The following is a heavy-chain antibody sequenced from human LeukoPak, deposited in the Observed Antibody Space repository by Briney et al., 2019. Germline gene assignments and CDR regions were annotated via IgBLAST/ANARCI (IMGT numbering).Heavy chain of an antibody. V-gene: IGHV1-8*02. CDR1: GGTFSSYA. Sequence: ASVKVSCKASGGTFSSYAISWVRQAPGQGLEWMGWMNPNSGNTGYAQKFQGRVTMTRNTSISTAYMELSSLRSEDTAVYYCARGQYSGSYFSDYWGQGTLVTVSS. CDR2: MNPNSGNT. J-gene: IGHJ4*02. CDR3: ARGQYSGSYFSDY. D-gene: IGHD1-26*01.